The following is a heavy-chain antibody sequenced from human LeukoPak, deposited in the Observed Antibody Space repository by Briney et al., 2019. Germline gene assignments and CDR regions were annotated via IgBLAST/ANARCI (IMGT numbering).Heavy chain of an antibody. D-gene: IGHD3-10*01. Sequence: ASVKVSCKASGYTFTGYYMHWVRQAPGQGLEWMGWINPNSGGTNYAQKFQGRVTMTRDTSISTAYMELSRLRSDDTAVYYCARDVSSGSLTWYFDYWGQGTLVTVSS. CDR3: ARDVSSGSLTWYFDY. CDR1: GYTFTGYY. V-gene: IGHV1-2*02. J-gene: IGHJ4*02. CDR2: INPNSGGT.